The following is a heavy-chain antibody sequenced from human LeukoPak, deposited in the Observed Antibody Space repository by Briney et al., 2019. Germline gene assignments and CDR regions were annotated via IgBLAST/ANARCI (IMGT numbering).Heavy chain of an antibody. D-gene: IGHD2-2*01. CDR2: ISGSGGST. J-gene: IGHJ3*02. V-gene: IGHV3-23*01. Sequence: GSLRLSCAASGFTFSSYAMTWVRQAPGKGLEWVSSISGSGGSTYYADSVRGRFTLSRDNSKNMLYLQMNSLRAEDTAVYYCAKDIVVVPAAGNAFDIWGQGTMVTVSS. CDR3: AKDIVVVPAAGNAFDI. CDR1: GFTFSSYA.